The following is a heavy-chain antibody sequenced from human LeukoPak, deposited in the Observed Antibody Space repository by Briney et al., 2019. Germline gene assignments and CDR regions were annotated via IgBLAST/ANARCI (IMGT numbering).Heavy chain of an antibody. Sequence: ETLSLTCAVYGGSFSGYYWSWIRQPPGKGLEWVSVISGSGGSTYYADSVKGRFTISRDNSKHTLYLQMNSLRAEDTAVYYCATSSLRIAAADYYGMDVWGQGTTVTVSS. J-gene: IGHJ6*02. V-gene: IGHV3-23*01. CDR1: GGSFSGYY. D-gene: IGHD6-13*01. CDR2: ISGSGGST. CDR3: ATSSLRIAAADYYGMDV.